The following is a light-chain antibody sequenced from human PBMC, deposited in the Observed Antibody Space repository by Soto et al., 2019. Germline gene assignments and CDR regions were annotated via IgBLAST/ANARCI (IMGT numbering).Light chain of an antibody. CDR3: SSFTSSSTDV. J-gene: IGLJ1*01. CDR1: SCDIGGYNF. Sequence: QSALTQPASRSGSLGQSITLSCTGNSCDIGGYNFVSWYRHHPGKAPKLMIYEVTNRPSGVSNRFSGSRSGNTASLTISGLQAEDEGDYYCSSFTSSSTDVFGTGTKVTV. CDR2: EVT. V-gene: IGLV2-14*01.